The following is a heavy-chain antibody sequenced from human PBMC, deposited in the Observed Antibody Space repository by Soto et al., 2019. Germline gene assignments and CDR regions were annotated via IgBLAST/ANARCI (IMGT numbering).Heavy chain of an antibody. V-gene: IGHV3-74*01. CDR2: INSDGSTT. CDR1: GFTFSSYW. CDR3: ARDEDSNYGYYYYNYGLDV. J-gene: IGHJ6*02. Sequence: TGGSLRLSCAASGFTFSSYWMHWVRQAPGKGLVWVSHINSDGSTTNYADSVKGRFTISRDNAKNTLYVQMNSLRAEDTAVYYCARDEDSNYGYYYYNYGLDVWGQGTTVTSP. D-gene: IGHD4-4*01.